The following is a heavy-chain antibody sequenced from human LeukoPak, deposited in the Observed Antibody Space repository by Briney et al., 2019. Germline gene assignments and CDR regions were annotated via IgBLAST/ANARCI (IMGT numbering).Heavy chain of an antibody. J-gene: IGHJ4*02. V-gene: IGHV3-23*01. CDR3: AKGSAAGRPYYFDY. Sequence: PGGSLRLSCVASGFTFGSYAMSWVRQAPGQGLDWVSAISDSGGDTYSADSVKGRFIISRDNSKNTLNLQMNSLRAEDTAIYSCAKGSAAGRPYYFDYWGQGTLVTVSS. D-gene: IGHD6-6*01. CDR2: ISDSGGDT. CDR1: GFTFGSYA.